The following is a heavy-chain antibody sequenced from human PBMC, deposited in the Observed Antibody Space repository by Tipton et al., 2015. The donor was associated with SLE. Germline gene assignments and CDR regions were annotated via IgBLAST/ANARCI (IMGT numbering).Heavy chain of an antibody. Sequence: TLSLTCTVSGGSISSGYYWGWFPQPPGKGLEWIGRIYHSGSTYYNPSRKRRVTISVDTSKNQFSLKRSSVTAADTAVYYCARDRRSRTYYYYMDVWGKGTTVTVSS. J-gene: IGHJ6*03. CDR3: ARDRRSRTYYYYMDV. CDR2: IYHSGST. V-gene: IGHV4-38-2*02. D-gene: IGHD5-24*01. CDR1: GGSISSGYY.